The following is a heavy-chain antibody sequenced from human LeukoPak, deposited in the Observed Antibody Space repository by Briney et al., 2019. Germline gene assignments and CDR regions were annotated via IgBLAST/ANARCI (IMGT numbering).Heavy chain of an antibody. CDR2: INSDGSST. CDR1: GFTFSSDW. J-gene: IGHJ3*01. CDR3: ARGLTGTNAFDF. V-gene: IGHV3-74*01. D-gene: IGHD1/OR15-1a*01. Sequence: GGSLRVSCAASGFTFSSDWMHCVRQAPGKGLVWVSRINSDGSSTNYVDSVKGRFTISRDNAKNTLYLQMNSLRAEDTAVYYCARGLTGTNAFDFLGQGTLVTVSS.